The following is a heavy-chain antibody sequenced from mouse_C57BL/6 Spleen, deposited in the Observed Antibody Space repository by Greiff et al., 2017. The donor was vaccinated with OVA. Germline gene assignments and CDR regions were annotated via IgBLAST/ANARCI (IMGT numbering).Heavy chain of an antibody. CDR2: INYDGSST. Sequence: EVMLVESEGGLVQPGSSMKLSCTASGFTFSDYYMAWVRQVPEKGLEWVANINYDGSSTYYLDSLKSRFIISRDNAKNILYLQMSSLKSEDTATYYCASEGLDYGSSYVDYWGQGTTLTVSS. D-gene: IGHD1-1*01. J-gene: IGHJ2*01. CDR3: ASEGLDYGSSYVDY. CDR1: GFTFSDYY. V-gene: IGHV5-16*01.